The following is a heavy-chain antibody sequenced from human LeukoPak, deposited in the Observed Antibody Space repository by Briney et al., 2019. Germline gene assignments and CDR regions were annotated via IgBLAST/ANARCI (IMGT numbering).Heavy chain of an antibody. D-gene: IGHD4-17*01. CDR2: ISGSGDII. CDR1: GFTFSDEY. V-gene: IGHV3-11*01. CDR3: ARDPFMTTGWGIDY. J-gene: IGHJ4*02. Sequence: GGSLRLSCAASGFTFSDEYMNWIRQAPGKGLEWVSYISGSGDIIYYADSVKGRFTISRDNARNSLYLQMNSLRAEDTAVYYCARDPFMTTGWGIDYWGQGTLVTVSS.